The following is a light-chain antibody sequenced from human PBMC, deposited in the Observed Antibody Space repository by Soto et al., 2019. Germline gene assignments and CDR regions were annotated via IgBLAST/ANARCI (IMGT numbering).Light chain of an antibody. Sequence: EIGLTQSPGTLSLSPGERATLSCRASKSLSAFLAWYQQQPGQAPRLLIYGASTRATGIPDRFSGSGSGTDFTLTISRLEPEDFGVYYCQQYGFSPMYTFGQGTKLEI. V-gene: IGKV3-20*01. CDR2: GAS. CDR3: QQYGFSPMYT. J-gene: IGKJ2*01. CDR1: KSLSAF.